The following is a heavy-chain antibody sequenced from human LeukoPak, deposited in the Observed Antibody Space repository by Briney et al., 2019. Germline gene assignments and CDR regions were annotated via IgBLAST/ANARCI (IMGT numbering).Heavy chain of an antibody. CDR2: IRYDGSNK. V-gene: IGHV3-30*02. CDR3: ANRGRYCSSTSCHPFQH. D-gene: IGHD2-2*01. Sequence: GGSLRLSCAASGFTFSSYGMHWVRQAPGKGLEWVAFIRYDGSNKYYADSVKGRFTISRDNSKNTLYLQMNSLRAEDTAVYYCANRGRYCSSTSCHPFQHWGQGTLVTVSS. CDR1: GFTFSSYG. J-gene: IGHJ1*01.